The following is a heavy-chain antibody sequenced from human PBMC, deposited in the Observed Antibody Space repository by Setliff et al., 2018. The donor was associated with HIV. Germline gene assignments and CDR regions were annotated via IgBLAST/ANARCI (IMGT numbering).Heavy chain of an antibody. V-gene: IGHV4-59*11. J-gene: IGHJ4*02. CDR2: LNHGGTT. Sequence: SETLSLTCTVSGGSINSHYWSWIRQSPGEGLEWIRTLNHGGTTDYNPSLKSRVTISADTPTNQFSLKLSSMTAADTAVYFCAVVRGANYWGQGTMVTVSS. CDR3: AVVRGANY. CDR1: GGSINSHY. D-gene: IGHD3-10*01.